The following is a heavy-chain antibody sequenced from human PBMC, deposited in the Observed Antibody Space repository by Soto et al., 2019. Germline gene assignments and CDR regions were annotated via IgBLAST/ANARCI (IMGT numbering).Heavy chain of an antibody. Sequence: SKTLSLTCTVSGGSISSGDYYWSWIRQPPGKGLEWIGYIYYSGSTYYNPSLKSRVTISVDTSKNQFSLKLSSVTAADTAVYYCARDQGTNYGMDVWGQGTTVTVSS. CDR2: IYYSGST. V-gene: IGHV4-30-4*01. CDR3: ARDQGTNYGMDV. CDR1: GGSISSGDYY. J-gene: IGHJ6*02.